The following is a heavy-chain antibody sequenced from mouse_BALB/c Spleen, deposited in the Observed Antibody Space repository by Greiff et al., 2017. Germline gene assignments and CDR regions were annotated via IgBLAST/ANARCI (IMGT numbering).Heavy chain of an antibody. J-gene: IGHJ4*01. D-gene: IGHD5-5*01. CDR1: GYAFSSYW. V-gene: IGHV1-80*01. Sequence: VKLQESGAELVRPGSSVKISCKASGYAFSSYWMNWVKQRPGQGLEWIGQIYPGDGDTNYNGKFKGKATLTADKSSSTAYMQLSSLTSEDSAVYFCARGSYLYAMDYWGQGTSVTVSS. CDR2: IYPGDGDT. CDR3: ARGSYLYAMDY.